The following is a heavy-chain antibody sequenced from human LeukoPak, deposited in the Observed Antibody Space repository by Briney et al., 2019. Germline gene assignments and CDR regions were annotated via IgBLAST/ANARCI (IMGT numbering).Heavy chain of an antibody. CDR1: GFTFNSYS. J-gene: IGHJ6*03. Sequence: GGSLRLSCAASGFTFNSYSMNWVRQAPGKGLEWVSSISGSNSYIYYADSMKGRFTISRDNAKNSLYLQMNSLRAEDTAVYYCARARTTNYYYYMDVWGKGTTVTVSS. CDR3: ARARTTNYYYYMDV. V-gene: IGHV3-21*01. CDR2: ISGSNSYI. D-gene: IGHD4-17*01.